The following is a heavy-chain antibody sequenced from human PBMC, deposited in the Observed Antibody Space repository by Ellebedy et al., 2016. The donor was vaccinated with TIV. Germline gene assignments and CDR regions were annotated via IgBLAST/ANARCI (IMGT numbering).Heavy chain of an antibody. CDR3: AKDWSYYYDSSGYYMPHYFDY. J-gene: IGHJ4*02. CDR1: GFTFSSYA. D-gene: IGHD3-22*01. V-gene: IGHV3-23*01. Sequence: GESLKISCAASGFTFSSYAMSWVRQAPGKGLEWVSAISGSGGSTYYADSVKGRFTISRDNSKNTLYLQMNSLRAEDMAVYYCAKDWSYYYDSSGYYMPHYFDYWGQGTLVTVSS. CDR2: ISGSGGST.